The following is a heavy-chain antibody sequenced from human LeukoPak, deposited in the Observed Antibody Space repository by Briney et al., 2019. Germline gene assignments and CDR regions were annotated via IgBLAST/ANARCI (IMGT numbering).Heavy chain of an antibody. V-gene: IGHV3-48*03. CDR2: ISSSGSTI. J-gene: IGHJ3*02. Sequence: GGSLRLSCAASGFTSSSYEMNWVRQAPGKGLEWVSYISSSGSTIYYADSVKGRFTISRDNAKNSLYLRMNSLRAEDTAVYYCTRAGISAAGGDAFDIWGQGTMVTVSS. CDR1: GFTSSSYE. CDR3: TRAGISAAGGDAFDI. D-gene: IGHD6-13*01.